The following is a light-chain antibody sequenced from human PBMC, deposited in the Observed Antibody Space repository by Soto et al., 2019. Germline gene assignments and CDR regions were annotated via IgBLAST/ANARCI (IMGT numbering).Light chain of an antibody. V-gene: IGLV2-14*03. CDR1: SSDVGGYSF. Sequence: QSALTQPASVSGSPGQSITISCTGTSSDVGGYSFVSWYQQHPGKAPKLVIYDVNNRPSGVSNRFSGSKSGNTASLTISGLQTEDEADYYCNSYTSSSTYVFGTWTKVTVL. CDR2: DVN. J-gene: IGLJ1*01. CDR3: NSYTSSSTYV.